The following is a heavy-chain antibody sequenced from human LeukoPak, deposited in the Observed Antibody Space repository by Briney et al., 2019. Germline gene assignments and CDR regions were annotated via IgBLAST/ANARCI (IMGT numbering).Heavy chain of an antibody. V-gene: IGHV4-59*01. CDR3: ARGASYTSTSHFFDY. D-gene: IGHD6-13*01. CDR1: GGSISSYY. Sequence: PSETLSLTCTVSGGSISSYYWSWIRQPPGKGLEWIGYIYNSGSTNYTPSLKSRVTTSLDTSKNQFSLKLTSVTAADTAVYYCARGASYTSTSHFFDYWGQGTLVTVSS. CDR2: IYNSGST. J-gene: IGHJ4*02.